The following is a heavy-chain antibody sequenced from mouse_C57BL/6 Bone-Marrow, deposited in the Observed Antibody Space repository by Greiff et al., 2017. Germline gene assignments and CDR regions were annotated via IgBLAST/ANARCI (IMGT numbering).Heavy chain of an antibody. Sequence: DVKLQESGGGLVQPGGSLSLSCAASGFTFTDYYLSWVRQPPGKALEWLGFIRNKANGYKTEYSASVKGRFTISRDNSQSILYLQMNALRAEDSATYYCARYGSSYEAWFAYWGQGTLVTVSA. CDR1: GFTFTDYY. CDR3: ARYGSSYEAWFAY. D-gene: IGHD1-1*01. J-gene: IGHJ3*01. V-gene: IGHV7-3*01. CDR2: IRNKANGYKT.